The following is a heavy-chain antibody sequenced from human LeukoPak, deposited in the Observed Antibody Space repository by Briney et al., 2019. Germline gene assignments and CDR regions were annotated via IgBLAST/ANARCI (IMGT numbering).Heavy chain of an antibody. Sequence: PGGALRLSCAASGFTFSSYWMSWVRQAPGKGLEWVANIKPDGNETYYVGSVKGRFTISRDNAKNSLYLQMNSLRAEDTAVYYCARDRSRLVFWGQGTLVTVSS. CDR3: ARDRSRLVF. D-gene: IGHD6-6*01. CDR1: GFTFSSYW. V-gene: IGHV3-7*01. J-gene: IGHJ4*02. CDR2: IKPDGNET.